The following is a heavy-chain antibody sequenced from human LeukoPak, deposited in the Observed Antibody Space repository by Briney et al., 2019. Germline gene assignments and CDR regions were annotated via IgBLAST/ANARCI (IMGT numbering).Heavy chain of an antibody. V-gene: IGHV5-51*01. CDR3: ARLHGTYYYDSSGYYSPRYFDL. J-gene: IGHJ2*01. D-gene: IGHD3-22*01. CDR1: GYTFTSYW. CDR2: IYPGDSDT. Sequence: KPGESLRISCKGSGYTFTSYWIGWVRQMPGKGLEWMGIIYPGDSDTRYSPSFQGQVTISADKSISTAYLQWSSLKASDTAMYYCARLHGTYYYDSSGYYSPRYFDLWGRGTLVTVSS.